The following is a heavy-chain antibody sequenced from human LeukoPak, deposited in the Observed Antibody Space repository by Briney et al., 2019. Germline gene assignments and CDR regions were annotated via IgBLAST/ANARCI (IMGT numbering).Heavy chain of an antibody. D-gene: IGHD3-10*01. CDR3: ARVVGSGSYFDS. CDR2: ISSSSSYI. CDR1: GFTFSSYS. Sequence: PGWSLRLSCAASGFTFSSYSMNWVRQAPGMGLEWVSSISSSSSYIYYADSVKGRFTISRDNAKNSLYLQMNSLRAEDTAVYYCARVVGSGSYFDSWGQGTLVTVSS. V-gene: IGHV3-21*01. J-gene: IGHJ4*02.